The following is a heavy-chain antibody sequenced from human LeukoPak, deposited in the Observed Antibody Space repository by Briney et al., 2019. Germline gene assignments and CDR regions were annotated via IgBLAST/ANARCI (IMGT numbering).Heavy chain of an antibody. D-gene: IGHD6-13*01. CDR2: INLKGGIT. Sequence: GESVRLSWAPSGFTFVDYGVRGVRHAPGEWGEGRSSINLKGGITLYAHSVKGRFTISRDNAKNSLYLQMDSLRAADTAFYYCARDRMGTSYSVSPFDSWGQGTLVTVSS. V-gene: IGHV3-20*04. CDR1: GFTFVDYG. J-gene: IGHJ4*02. CDR3: ARDRMGTSYSVSPFDS.